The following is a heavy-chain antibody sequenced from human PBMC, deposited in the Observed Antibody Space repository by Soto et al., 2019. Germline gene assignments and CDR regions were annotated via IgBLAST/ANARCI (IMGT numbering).Heavy chain of an antibody. V-gene: IGHV1-69*01. CDR1: GGTFTSTA. CDR3: ASSAGLDHLLNYYGLNV. J-gene: IGHJ6*02. CDR2: IIPVLGTP. D-gene: IGHD6-13*01. Sequence: QVLLVQSSAEVKKPGSSVKVSCKASGGTFTSTAFSWVRQAPGQGLEWMGGIIPVLGTPNYAQKFQARLTVTADASTTTVHMELSSLRSDDTAVYSCASSAGLDHLLNYYGLNVWGQGTTVTVSS.